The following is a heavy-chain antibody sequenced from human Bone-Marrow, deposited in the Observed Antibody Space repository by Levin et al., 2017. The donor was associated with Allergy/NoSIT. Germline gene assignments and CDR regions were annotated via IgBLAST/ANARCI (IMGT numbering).Heavy chain of an antibody. D-gene: IGHD1-1*01. J-gene: IGHJ5*02. CDR3: ARGRGERVFDH. Sequence: PSETLSLSCTVSGGSISSSSTFYWGWIRQPPGKEPEWIGSIYHSGLAYYSPSLHSRVIISVDTTRNQFSLRVSSVTAADTAVYYCARGRGERVFDHWGRGTLVTVSS. CDR2: IYHSGLA. CDR1: GGSISSSSTFY. V-gene: IGHV4-39*07.